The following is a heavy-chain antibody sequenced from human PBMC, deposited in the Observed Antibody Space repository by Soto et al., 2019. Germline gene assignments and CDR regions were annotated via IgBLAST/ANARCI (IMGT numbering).Heavy chain of an antibody. J-gene: IGHJ4*02. CDR3: AIESEDLTSNVDY. Sequence: EVQLVESGGGLVNPGGSRRLSCAASGFNFTRYSMNWVRQAPGKGLEWVSSISSTTNYIYYGDSMNGRFTISRDNAKNSLYLEMNSLRAEDTAVDYCAIESEDLTSNVDYWGQGTLVTVSS. CDR1: GFNFTRYS. CDR2: ISSTTNYI. V-gene: IGHV3-21*06. D-gene: IGHD1-1*01.